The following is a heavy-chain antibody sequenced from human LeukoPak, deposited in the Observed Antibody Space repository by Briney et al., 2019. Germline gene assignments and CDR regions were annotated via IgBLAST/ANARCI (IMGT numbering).Heavy chain of an antibody. Sequence: GESLKISCQGSGYSFTSYWIGWVRQMPGKGLECMRIIYPGDSDTRYSPSFQGQVTISADKSISTAYLQWSSLKASDTAIYYCARHETGPYFDYWGQGTLVTVSS. J-gene: IGHJ4*02. CDR2: IYPGDSDT. V-gene: IGHV5-51*01. CDR1: GYSFTSYW. D-gene: IGHD1-1*01. CDR3: ARHETGPYFDY.